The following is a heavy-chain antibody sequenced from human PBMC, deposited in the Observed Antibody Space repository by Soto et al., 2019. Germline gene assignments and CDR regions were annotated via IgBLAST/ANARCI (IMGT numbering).Heavy chain of an antibody. CDR3: ARDMAAVPSRPLTIFGVVIGDFDY. D-gene: IGHD3-3*01. J-gene: IGHJ4*02. Sequence: GGSLRLSCAASGFTFSSYSMNWVRQAPGKGLEWVSYISSSSSTIYYADSVKGRFTISRDNAKNSLYLQMNSLRAEDTAVYYCARDMAAVPSRPLTIFGVVIGDFDYWGQGTLVTVSS. CDR1: GFTFSSYS. V-gene: IGHV3-48*01. CDR2: ISSSSSTI.